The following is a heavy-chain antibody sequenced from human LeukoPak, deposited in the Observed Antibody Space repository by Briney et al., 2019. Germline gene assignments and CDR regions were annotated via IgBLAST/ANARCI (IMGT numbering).Heavy chain of an antibody. V-gene: IGHV3-15*01. CDR1: GFTFSSYG. J-gene: IGHJ4*02. CDR2: IKSKTDGGTT. D-gene: IGHD4-17*01. CDR3: ARAGGSTVSHSDY. Sequence: SGGSLRLSCAASGFTFSSYGMHWVRQAPGKGLEWVGRIKSKTDGGTTDYAAPVKGRFTISRDDSKNTLYLQMNSLRAEDTAVYYCARAGGSTVSHSDYWGQGTLVTVSS.